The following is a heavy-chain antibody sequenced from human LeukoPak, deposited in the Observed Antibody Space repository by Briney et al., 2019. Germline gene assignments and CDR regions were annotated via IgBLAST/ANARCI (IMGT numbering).Heavy chain of an antibody. D-gene: IGHD3-3*01. CDR2: ISAYNGNT. J-gene: IGHJ5*02. CDR1: GYTFTSYG. CDR3: ARSSYYDFWSGYYLVPGWFDP. Sequence: ASVKVSCKASGYTFTSYGISWVRQAPGQGLEWMGWISAYNGNTNYAQKFQGRVTMTRDTSISTAYMELSRLRSDDTAVYYCARSSYYDFWSGYYLVPGWFDPWGQGTLVTVSS. V-gene: IGHV1-18*01.